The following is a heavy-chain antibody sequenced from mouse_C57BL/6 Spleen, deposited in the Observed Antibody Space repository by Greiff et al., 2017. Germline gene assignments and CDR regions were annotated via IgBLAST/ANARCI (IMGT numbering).Heavy chain of an antibody. CDR2: IYPGDGDT. CDR3: ARDFLFITTGSSWGAMDY. V-gene: IGHV1-80*01. J-gene: IGHJ4*01. CDR1: GYAFSSYW. Sequence: QVQLQQSGAELVKPGASVKISCKASGYAFSSYWMNWVKQRPGKGLEWIGQIYPGDGDTNYNGKFKGKATLTADKSSSKAYMQLSSLTSEDSAVYFCARDFLFITTGSSWGAMDYWGQGTSVTVSS. D-gene: IGHD1-1*01.